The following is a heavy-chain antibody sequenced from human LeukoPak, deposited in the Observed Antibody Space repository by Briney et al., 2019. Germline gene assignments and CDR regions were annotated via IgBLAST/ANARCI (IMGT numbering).Heavy chain of an antibody. CDR2: ISGSGGNT. D-gene: IGHD5-24*01. J-gene: IGHJ3*02. V-gene: IGHV3-21*01. CDR1: GFTFTNYG. CDR3: ARVEMATVGAFDI. Sequence: GGSLRLSCAASGFTFTNYGMGWVRQGPGKGLEWVSAISGSGGNTYYADSVKGRFTISRDNAKNSLYLQMNSLRAEDTAVYYCARVEMATVGAFDIWGQGTMVTVSS.